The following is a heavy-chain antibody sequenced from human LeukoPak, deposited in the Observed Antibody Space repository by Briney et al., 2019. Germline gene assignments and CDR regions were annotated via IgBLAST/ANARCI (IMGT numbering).Heavy chain of an antibody. J-gene: IGHJ4*02. V-gene: IGHV3-30*02. CDR3: AKGEYSSSSQVFDY. D-gene: IGHD6-6*01. Sequence: GGSLRLSCAASGFSFSTYGMHWVRQAPGKGLEWVAFIRYDGSNKFYADSVKGRFTISRDNSKNTLYLQMNSLRGEDTAVYYYAKGEYSSSSQVFDYWGQGTLVTVSS. CDR2: IRYDGSNK. CDR1: GFSFSTYG.